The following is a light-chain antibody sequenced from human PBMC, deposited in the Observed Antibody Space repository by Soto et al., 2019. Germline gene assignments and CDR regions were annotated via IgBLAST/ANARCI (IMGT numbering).Light chain of an antibody. CDR3: CSYAGRYTLI. CDR2: DVT. J-gene: IGLJ2*01. Sequence: QSALTQPRSVSGSPGQSVTISCTGTSSDVGAYNYVSWYQQHPGKAPKMMIYDVTKRPSGAPDRFSGSKSGNTASLTISGLRAEDEADYYRCSYAGRYTLILGGGTKLTVL. CDR1: SSDVGAYNY. V-gene: IGLV2-11*01.